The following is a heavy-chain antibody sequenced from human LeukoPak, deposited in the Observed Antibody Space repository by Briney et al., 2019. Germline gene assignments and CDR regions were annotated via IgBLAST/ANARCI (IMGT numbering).Heavy chain of an antibody. CDR1: GYSIISDYY. Sequence: SETLSLTCTVSGYSIISDYYWGWIRQPPGKGLEWIGNIYHSGSTYYNPSLKSRVTISVDTSKNQFSLKLSSVTAADTAVYYCARAMVVVAATGYFDYWGLGTLPTVSS. J-gene: IGHJ4*02. V-gene: IGHV4-38-2*02. D-gene: IGHD2-15*01. CDR3: ARAMVVVAATGYFDY. CDR2: IYHSGST.